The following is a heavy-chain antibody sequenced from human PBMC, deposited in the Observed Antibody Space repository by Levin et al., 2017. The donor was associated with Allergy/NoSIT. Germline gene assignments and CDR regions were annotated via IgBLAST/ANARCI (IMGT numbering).Heavy chain of an antibody. CDR1: GFTFSSYG. D-gene: IGHD2-2*01. Sequence: GSLRLSCAASGFTFSSYGMHWVRQAPGKGLEWVAIIWNDGSNKYYADSVKGRFTISRDDSKSTLYLQMDSLRAEDTAVYYCARDTCSSSNCFFEGHYFEYWGQGNLVTVSS. V-gene: IGHV3-33*01. J-gene: IGHJ4*02. CDR2: IWNDGSNK. CDR3: ARDTCSSSNCFFEGHYFEY.